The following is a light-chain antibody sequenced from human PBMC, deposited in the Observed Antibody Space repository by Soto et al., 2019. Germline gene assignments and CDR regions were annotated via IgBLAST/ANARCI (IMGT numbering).Light chain of an antibody. CDR3: SSNTSITINLVY. CDR2: DVS. V-gene: IGLV2-14*01. Sequence: QSVLTQPASVSGSPGQSITISCTGTSSNIGGSNSVSWYQQHPGKAPKLLIYDVSNWPSGVSNRFSGSKSGNTASLTISGLQAEDEADYYCSSNTSITINLVYFGAGTKVTVL. CDR1: SSNIGGSNS. J-gene: IGLJ1*01.